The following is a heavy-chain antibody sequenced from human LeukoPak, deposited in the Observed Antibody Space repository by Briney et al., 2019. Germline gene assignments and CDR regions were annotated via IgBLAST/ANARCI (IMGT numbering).Heavy chain of an antibody. CDR1: GTYW. J-gene: IGHJ4*02. D-gene: IGHD2/OR15-2a*01. Sequence: HPGGSLRLSCAASGTYWMHWVRQAPGKGLVWVSHINSDGSWTGYADSMKGRFTISKDNAKNTVSLQMNNLRAEDTAVYYCVTFYETYWGRGTLVTVSS. CDR3: VTFYETY. V-gene: IGHV3-74*01. CDR2: INSDGSWT.